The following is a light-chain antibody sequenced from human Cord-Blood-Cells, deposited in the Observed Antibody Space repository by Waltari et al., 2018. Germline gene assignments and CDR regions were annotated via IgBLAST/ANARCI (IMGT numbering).Light chain of an antibody. J-gene: IGLJ2*01. CDR1: KLGDKY. CDR2: QDS. Sequence: SYELTQPPSVSVSPGQTASITCPGDKLGDKYACWYQQTPGQSPVLVIYQDSKRPSGIPGRFSGSNSGNTATLTISGTQAMDEADYYCQAWDSSNVVFGGGTKLTVL. V-gene: IGLV3-1*01. CDR3: QAWDSSNVV.